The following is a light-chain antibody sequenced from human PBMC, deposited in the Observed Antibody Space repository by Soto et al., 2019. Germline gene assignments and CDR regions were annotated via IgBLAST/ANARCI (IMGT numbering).Light chain of an antibody. V-gene: IGKV1-9*01. J-gene: IGKJ5*01. CDR3: QQLHDYPIT. Sequence: DILLTQSPSSLAASVGDRVTITCRASQGIDSSFAWYQQKPGKAPKLLIYAASSLQSGVPSRFSGSGSGTDFTLTISSLQPEDVAPYYCQQLHDYPITFGQGTQVEIK. CDR2: AAS. CDR1: QGIDSS.